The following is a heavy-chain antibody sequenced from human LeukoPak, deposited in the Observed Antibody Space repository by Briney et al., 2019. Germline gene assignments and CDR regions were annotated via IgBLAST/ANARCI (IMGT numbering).Heavy chain of an antibody. CDR2: IYYSGST. V-gene: IGHV4-39*01. CDR1: GGSISSSSYY. J-gene: IGHJ6*02. CDR3: ARLRHSYGMDV. Sequence: SETLSPTCTVSGGSISSSSYYWGWIRQPPGKGLEWIGSIYYSGSTYYNPSLKSRVTISVDTSKNQFSLKLSSVTAADTAVYYCARLRHSYGMDVWGQGTTVTVSS.